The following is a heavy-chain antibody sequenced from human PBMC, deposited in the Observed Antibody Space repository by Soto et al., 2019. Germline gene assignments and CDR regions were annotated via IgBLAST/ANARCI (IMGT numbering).Heavy chain of an antibody. CDR2: IYYSGST. Sequence: PSETLSLTCTVSGGSISSGDYYWSWIRQPPGRGLEWIGYIYYSGSTYYNPSLKSRVTISVDTSKNQFSLKLSSVTAADTAVYYCARARYDSSGYYPDFYYYCGMDVWGQGTTVTVSS. D-gene: IGHD3-22*01. CDR3: ARARYDSSGYYPDFYYYCGMDV. V-gene: IGHV4-30-4*01. CDR1: GGSISSGDYY. J-gene: IGHJ6*02.